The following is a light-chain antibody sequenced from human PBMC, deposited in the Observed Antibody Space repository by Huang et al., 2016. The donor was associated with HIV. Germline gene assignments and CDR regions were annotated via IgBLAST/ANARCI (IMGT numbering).Light chain of an antibody. V-gene: IGKV3-11*01. Sequence: EIVLTQSPATLSLPPGERAPLSCRASQSVSSYLAWYQHKPGQAPRLLIYDASSRATGIPARFSGSGSGTDFTLTISSLEPEDFAVYYCQQRSNWPLTFGGGTKVEIK. J-gene: IGKJ4*01. CDR3: QQRSNWPLT. CDR2: DAS. CDR1: QSVSSY.